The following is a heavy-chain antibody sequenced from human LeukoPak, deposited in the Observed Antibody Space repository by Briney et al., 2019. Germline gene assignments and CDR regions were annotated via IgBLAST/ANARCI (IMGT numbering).Heavy chain of an antibody. CDR3: ARTTVTVSHFDY. Sequence: KPSETLSLTCTVSGTSISSYYWNWIRQPPGKGLEWIGYIYYYGSTNYNPSLKSRVTISVDTSKNQFSLKMRLVTAADTAVYYCARTTVTVSHFDYWGQGTLVTVSS. CDR2: IYYYGST. D-gene: IGHD4-17*01. V-gene: IGHV4-59*08. CDR1: GTSISSYY. J-gene: IGHJ4*02.